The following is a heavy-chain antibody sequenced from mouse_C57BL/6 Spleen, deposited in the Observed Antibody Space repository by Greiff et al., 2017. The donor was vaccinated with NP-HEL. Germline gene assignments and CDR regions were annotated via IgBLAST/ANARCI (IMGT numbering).Heavy chain of an antibody. J-gene: IGHJ2*01. CDR2: ISSGSSTI. Sequence: VHLVESGGGLVKPGGSLKLSCAASGFTFRDYGMHWVRQAPEKGLEWVAYISSGSSTIYYADTVKGRFTISRDNAKNTLFLQMTSLRAEDTAMYYWAREMGRAFDYWGQGTTLTVSS. CDR1: GFTFRDYG. D-gene: IGHD4-1*01. CDR3: AREMGRAFDY. V-gene: IGHV5-17*01.